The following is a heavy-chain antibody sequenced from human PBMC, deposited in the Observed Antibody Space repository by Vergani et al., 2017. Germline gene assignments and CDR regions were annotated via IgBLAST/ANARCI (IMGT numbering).Heavy chain of an antibody. CDR2: ISAYNGNT. J-gene: IGHJ5*02. CDR3: AGGTGAATLSGRFDP. V-gene: IGHV1-18*04. Sequence: QVQLVQSGAEVKKPGASVKVSCKASGYTFTSYGISWVRQAPGQRLEWMGWISAYNGNTNYAQKLQGRVTMTTDTSTSTAYMERRGLRSDDTAVYYCAGGTGAATLSGRFDPWGQGTLVTVSS. CDR1: GYTFTSYG. D-gene: IGHD2-15*01.